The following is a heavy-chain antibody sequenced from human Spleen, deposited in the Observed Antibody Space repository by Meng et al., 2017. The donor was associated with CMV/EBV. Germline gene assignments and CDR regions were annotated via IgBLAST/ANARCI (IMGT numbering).Heavy chain of an antibody. CDR3: ARGGWLQFRGFDY. Sequence: VSSGSVSSGGYFWSWIRQPPGKGLEWIADINDSGSTNYIPALKSRVSVSVDMAKNQFSLKLTSVTAADTAVYYCARGGWLQFRGFDYWGQGTLVTVSS. CDR2: INDSGST. V-gene: IGHV4-61*08. D-gene: IGHD5-24*01. J-gene: IGHJ4*02. CDR1: SGSVSSGGYF.